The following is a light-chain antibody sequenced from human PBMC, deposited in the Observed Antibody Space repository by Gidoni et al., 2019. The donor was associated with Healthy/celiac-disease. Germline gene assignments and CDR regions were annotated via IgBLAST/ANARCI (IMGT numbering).Light chain of an antibody. CDR3: CSYAGSYTLV. V-gene: IGLV2-11*01. Sequence: QSALTKPRSVYGSTGQSVTISCTGTSSDVGGYNYVSWYQQHPGKAHKLMIYDVSKRPSGVPDRFSGSKSCNTASLTISVLQAEDEADYYCCSYAGSYTLVFGGGTKLTVL. CDR1: SSDVGGYNY. J-gene: IGLJ2*01. CDR2: DVS.